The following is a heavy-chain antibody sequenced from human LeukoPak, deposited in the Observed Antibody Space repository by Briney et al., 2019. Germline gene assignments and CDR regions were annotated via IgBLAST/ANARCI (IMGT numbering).Heavy chain of an antibody. J-gene: IGHJ4*02. V-gene: IGHV4-39*01. Sequence: PSETLSLTCTVSGGSVSSTTYYWGWIRQPPGKGLEWIGNVYYSGSTYYNPSLKSRVTMSVDTSKNQFSLKMSSVTAADMAVYCARLSKGRYFDYIFDYWGQGTLVTVSS. D-gene: IGHD3-9*01. CDR3: ARLSKGRYFDYIFDY. CDR2: VYYSGST. CDR1: GGSVSSTTYY.